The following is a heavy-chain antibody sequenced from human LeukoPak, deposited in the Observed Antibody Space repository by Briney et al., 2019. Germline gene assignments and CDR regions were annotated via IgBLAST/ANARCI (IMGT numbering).Heavy chain of an antibody. J-gene: IGHJ4*02. CDR3: ARADTAMGKFDY. CDR2: INHSGST. Sequence: SETLSLTCAVYGGSFSGYYWSWIRQPPGKGLEWIGEINHSGSTNYNPSLKSRVTISVDTSKNQFSLKLSSVTAADTAVYYCARADTAMGKFDYWGQGTLATVSS. CDR1: GGSFSGYY. D-gene: IGHD5-18*01. V-gene: IGHV4-34*01.